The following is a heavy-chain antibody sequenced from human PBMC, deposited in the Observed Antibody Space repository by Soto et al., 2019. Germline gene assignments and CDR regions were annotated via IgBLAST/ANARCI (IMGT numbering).Heavy chain of an antibody. J-gene: IGHJ4*02. CDR3: AREINESGFDY. V-gene: IGHV1-46*01. CDR1: GYTFTSYD. Sequence: QVQLVQSGADVKKPGASVKVSCKASGYTFTSYDMHWVRQAPGQWLEWMGIISPSGGSTSDAQKFQGRGQLNRDTSTSTDYLELSSLRSEDTAVYSCAREINESGFDYWGQGTLVTVSS. CDR2: ISPSGGST. D-gene: IGHD3-10*01.